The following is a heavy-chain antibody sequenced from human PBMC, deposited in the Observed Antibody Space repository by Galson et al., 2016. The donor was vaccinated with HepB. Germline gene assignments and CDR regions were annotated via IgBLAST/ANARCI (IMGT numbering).Heavy chain of an antibody. CDR3: AKERGILTGYLLTD. J-gene: IGHJ4*02. CDR1: GFTFSNYA. Sequence: SLRLSCAASGFTFSNYAMNWVRQAPGKGLEWVSGISGSGGITYYADSVKGRFTISRDNSKNTLYLQMNSLRAEDTAVYYCAKERGILTGYLLTDWGQGTLVTVSS. CDR2: ISGSGGIT. D-gene: IGHD3-9*01. V-gene: IGHV3-23*01.